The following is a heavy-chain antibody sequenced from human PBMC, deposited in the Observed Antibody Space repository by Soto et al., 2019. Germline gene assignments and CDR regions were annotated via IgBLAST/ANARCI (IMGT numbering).Heavy chain of an antibody. J-gene: IGHJ4*02. D-gene: IGHD6-13*01. V-gene: IGHV4-59*01. CDR1: GDSINNSY. CDR3: AKYRRTEAEGFTLDY. CDR2: IYYTGTT. Sequence: QVQLQESGPGLANPSETLSLTCAVSGDSINNSYWSWIRQPPGKRLEWIGNIYYTGTTTYNSSLASRVTRSVDTSKNQFSLKLNSVDAADPAFYYCAKYRRTEAEGFTLDYWCRGTLVTVSS.